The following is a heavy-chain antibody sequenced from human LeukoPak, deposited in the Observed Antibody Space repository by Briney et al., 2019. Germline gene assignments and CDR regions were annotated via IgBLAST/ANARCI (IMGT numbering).Heavy chain of an antibody. CDR3: ARVRKSTAMADFDY. D-gene: IGHD5-18*01. J-gene: IGHJ4*02. CDR1: GGTFSSYA. V-gene: IGHV1-69*13. Sequence: SVKVSCKASGGTFSSYAISWVRQAPGQGLEWMGGIIPIFGTANYAQKFQGRVTITADESTSTAYTELSSLRSEDTAVYYCARVRKSTAMADFDYWGQGTLVTVSS. CDR2: IIPIFGTA.